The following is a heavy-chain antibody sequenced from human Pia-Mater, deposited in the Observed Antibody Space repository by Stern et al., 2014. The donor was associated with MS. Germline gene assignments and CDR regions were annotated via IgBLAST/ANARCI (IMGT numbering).Heavy chain of an antibody. CDR2: VSYDGSNK. Sequence: VQLEESGGGVVQPGRPLRLSCVASGFTFGSCAMHWVRQAPGKGLEWVAGVSYDGSNKYYADSVKGHFTISRDNSQNTLYMQMSSLRPEDTAVYYCAKDRQYLTYFFDHWGQGSLDTVSS. CDR1: GFTFGSCA. V-gene: IGHV3-30*18. D-gene: IGHD2/OR15-2a*01. CDR3: AKDRQYLTYFFDH. J-gene: IGHJ5*02.